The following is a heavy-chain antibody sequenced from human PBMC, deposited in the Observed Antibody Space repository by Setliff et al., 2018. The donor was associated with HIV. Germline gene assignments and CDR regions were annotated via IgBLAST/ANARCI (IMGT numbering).Heavy chain of an antibody. V-gene: IGHV1-2*06. CDR1: GYTFTAYY. CDR2: IIPNSGGT. J-gene: IGHJ3*02. Sequence: ASVKVSCKTSGYTFTAYYIHWVRQAPGQGLEWMGRIIPNSGGTNYAQKFQGRVTMTRDTSISTAYMELSRLRSDDTAVYYCATKRYCTNGVCLDAFDIWGQGTMVTVSS. D-gene: IGHD2-8*01. CDR3: ATKRYCTNGVCLDAFDI.